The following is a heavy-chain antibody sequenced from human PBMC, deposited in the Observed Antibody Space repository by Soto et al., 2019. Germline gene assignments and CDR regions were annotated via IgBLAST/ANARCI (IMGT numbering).Heavy chain of an antibody. CDR3: ARCASAWLTWFDP. Sequence: QVQLVQSGAEVKKPGSSVKVSCKASGCTFSSYAISWVRQAPGQGLEWMGGIIPIFGTANYAQKFKGRVTITADESTSTDYMELSSLRSEDTAVYYCARCASAWLTWFDPWGQGTLVTVSS. CDR2: IIPIFGTA. D-gene: IGHD6-19*01. J-gene: IGHJ5*02. CDR1: GCTFSSYA. V-gene: IGHV1-69*01.